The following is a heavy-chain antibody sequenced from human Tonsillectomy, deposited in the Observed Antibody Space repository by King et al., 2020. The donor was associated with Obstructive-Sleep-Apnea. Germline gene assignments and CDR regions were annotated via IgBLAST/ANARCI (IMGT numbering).Heavy chain of an antibody. J-gene: IGHJ4*02. CDR3: ARPAATTTGPQLYFDY. Sequence: VQLVESGGGVVQPGRSLRLSCAASGFTFSSYAMHWVRQAPGKGLEWVAVISYDGSNKYYADSVEGRFTISRDNSKNTLYLQMNSLRAEDTAVYYCARPAATTTGPQLYFDYWGQGTLVTVSS. V-gene: IGHV3-30-3*01. CDR1: GFTFSSYA. D-gene: IGHD4-11*01. CDR2: ISYDGSNK.